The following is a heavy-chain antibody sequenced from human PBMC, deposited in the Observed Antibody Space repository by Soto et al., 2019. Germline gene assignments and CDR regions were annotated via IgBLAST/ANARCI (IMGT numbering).Heavy chain of an antibody. CDR3: AKDPEWGRYDFWRGYFDY. CDR1: GFTFSSYG. V-gene: IGHV3-30*18. Sequence: QVQLVESGGGVVQPGRSLRLSCAASGFTFSSYGMHWVRQAPGKGLEWVAVISYDGSNKYSADSVKGRFTISRDNSKNTLYLQMNSLRAEDTAVYYCAKDPEWGRYDFWRGYFDYWGQGPLVTVSS. J-gene: IGHJ4*02. CDR2: ISYDGSNK. D-gene: IGHD3-3*01.